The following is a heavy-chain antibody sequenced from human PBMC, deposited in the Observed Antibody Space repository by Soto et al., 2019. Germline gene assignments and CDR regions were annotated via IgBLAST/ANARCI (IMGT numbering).Heavy chain of an antibody. Sequence: NLLESGGGLVKPGGSLRLSCEASGFLFSHYYMSWIRQGPEKRLELVAYISSNSTAFYYADSVKGRFTFSKDDDKKSVYLQMNSVTSDDTDIYYCATGDWSRTNNFDTWGQGTLVIVSA. D-gene: IGHD2-2*01. J-gene: IGHJ5*02. V-gene: IGHV3-11*01. CDR3: ATGDWSRTNNFDT. CDR1: GFLFSHYY. CDR2: ISSNSTAF.